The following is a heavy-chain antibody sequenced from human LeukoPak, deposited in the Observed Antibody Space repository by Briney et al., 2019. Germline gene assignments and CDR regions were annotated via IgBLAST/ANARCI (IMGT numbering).Heavy chain of an antibody. D-gene: IGHD6-19*01. J-gene: IGHJ4*02. Sequence: SSETLSLTCTVSGGSISSGSYYWSWIRQPAGKGLEWIGRIYTSGSTNYNPSLKSRVTISVDTSKNQFSLKLSSVTAADTAVYYCARDQGRWLVRTFDYWGQGTLVTVSS. CDR3: ARDQGRWLVRTFDY. CDR1: GGSISSGSYY. V-gene: IGHV4-61*02. CDR2: IYTSGST.